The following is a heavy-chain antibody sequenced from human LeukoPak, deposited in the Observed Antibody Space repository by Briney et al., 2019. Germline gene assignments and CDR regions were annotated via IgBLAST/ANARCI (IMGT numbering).Heavy chain of an antibody. CDR1: GYSFTSYW. D-gene: IGHD6-19*01. CDR3: ARDAGAVAGPFDY. J-gene: IGHJ4*02. CDR2: ISPGDSET. Sequence: GESLKISCKGSGYSFTSYWIGWVRQMPGKGLEWMGIISPGDSETKYSPSFQGQVTISADKSISTAYLQWSSLKASDTAMYYCARDAGAVAGPFDYWGQGTLVTVSS. V-gene: IGHV5-51*01.